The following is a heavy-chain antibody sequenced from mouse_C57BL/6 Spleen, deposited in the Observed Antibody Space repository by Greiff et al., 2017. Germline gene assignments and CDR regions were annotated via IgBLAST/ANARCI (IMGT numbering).Heavy chain of an antibody. J-gene: IGHJ1*03. Sequence: QVQLKQPGAELVKPGASVKMSCKASGYTFTSYWITWVKQRPGQGLEWIGDIYPGSGSTNYNEKFKSKATLTVDTASSPAYMQLSRLTSEDSAVYYSARRTGTRYFDVWGTGTTVTVSS. CDR3: ARRTGTRYFDV. V-gene: IGHV1-55*01. D-gene: IGHD4-1*01. CDR1: GYTFTSYW. CDR2: IYPGSGST.